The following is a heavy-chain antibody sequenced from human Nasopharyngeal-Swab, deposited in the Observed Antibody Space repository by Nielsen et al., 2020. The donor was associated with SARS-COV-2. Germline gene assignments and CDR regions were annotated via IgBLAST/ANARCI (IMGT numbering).Heavy chain of an antibody. CDR1: GGTFSSYA. CDR3: ARGGYSYGSSYGMDV. V-gene: IGHV1-69*04. J-gene: IGHJ6*02. CDR2: IIPVLGIA. Sequence: SVKVSCKASGGTFSSYAISWVRQAPGQGLEWMGRIIPVLGIANYAQKFQGRVTITADKSTSTAYMELSSLRSEDTSVYYCARGGYSYGSSYGMDVWGQGTTVTVSS. D-gene: IGHD5-18*01.